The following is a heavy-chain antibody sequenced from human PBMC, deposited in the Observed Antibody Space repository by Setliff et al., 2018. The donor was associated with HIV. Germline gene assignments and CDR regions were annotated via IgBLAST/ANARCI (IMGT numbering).Heavy chain of an antibody. J-gene: IGHJ4*02. Sequence: SETLSLTCSVSGPSLSTGHHWGWIRQTPEKGLEWIGSSSDSGYTHYNPSLKSRVTISVDTSKNQFSLKLSSVTAADTAVYYCARSWGSGSYPYWGQGTRVTVSS. CDR2: SSDSGYT. D-gene: IGHD3-10*01. V-gene: IGHV4-38-2*02. CDR1: GPSLSTGHH. CDR3: ARSWGSGSYPY.